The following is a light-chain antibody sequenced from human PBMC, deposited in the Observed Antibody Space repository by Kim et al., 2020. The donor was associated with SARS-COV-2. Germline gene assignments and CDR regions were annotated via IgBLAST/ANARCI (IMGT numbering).Light chain of an antibody. CDR1: TLRTYY. CDR3: DSRDNAGNHV. CDR2: ANN. J-gene: IGLJ1*01. V-gene: IGLV3-19*01. Sequence: SSELTQDPYVSVALGQTLRITCQGDTLRTYYANWFQQKAGQAPVLVIFANNRRPSGIPDRFSGSSSGNTASLTITGAQAEDEGDYNCDSRDNAGNHVFGT.